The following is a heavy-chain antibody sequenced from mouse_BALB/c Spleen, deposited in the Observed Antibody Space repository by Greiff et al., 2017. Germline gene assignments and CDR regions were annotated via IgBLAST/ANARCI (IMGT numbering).Heavy chain of an antibody. Sequence: QVQLQQSGAELARPGASVKLSCKASGYTFTSYWMQWVKQRPGQGLEWIGAIYPGDGDTRYTQKFKGKATLTADKSSSTAYMQLSSLASEDSAVYYCASDGGFLRFYAMDYWGQGTSVTVSS. V-gene: IGHV1-87*01. D-gene: IGHD1-1*01. CDR3: ASDGGFLRFYAMDY. J-gene: IGHJ4*01. CDR1: GYTFTSYW. CDR2: IYPGDGDT.